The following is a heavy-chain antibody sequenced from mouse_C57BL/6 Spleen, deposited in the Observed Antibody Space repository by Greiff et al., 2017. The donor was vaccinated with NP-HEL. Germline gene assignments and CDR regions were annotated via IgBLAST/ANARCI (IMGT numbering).Heavy chain of an antibody. J-gene: IGHJ3*01. CDR2: INPGSGGT. CDR3: ARNYYGSSPFAY. Sequence: QVQLQQPGAELVKPGASVKLSCKASGYAFTNYLIEWVKQRPGQGLEWIGVINPGSGGTNYNEKFKGKATLTADKSSSTAYMQLSSLTSEDSAVYFCARNYYGSSPFAYWGQGTLVTVSA. D-gene: IGHD1-1*01. CDR1: GYAFTNYL. V-gene: IGHV1-54*01.